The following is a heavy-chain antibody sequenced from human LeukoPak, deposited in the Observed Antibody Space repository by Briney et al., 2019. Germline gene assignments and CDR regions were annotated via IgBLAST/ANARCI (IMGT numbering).Heavy chain of an antibody. J-gene: IGHJ4*02. CDR2: ISAYNDNT. D-gene: IGHD6-13*01. Sequence: EASVKVSCKASGYTFTSYGISWVRQAPGQGLEWMGWISAYNDNTNYAQKLQGRVTMTTDTSTSTAYMELRSLRSDDTAVYYCAREDPRGLIYSSSLGVDYWGQGTLVTVSS. CDR1: GYTFTSYG. V-gene: IGHV1-18*01. CDR3: AREDPRGLIYSSSLGVDY.